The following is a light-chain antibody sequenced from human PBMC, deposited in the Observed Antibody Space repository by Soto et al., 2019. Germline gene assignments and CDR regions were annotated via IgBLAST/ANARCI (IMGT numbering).Light chain of an antibody. V-gene: IGKV1-12*02. CDR3: QQRSNWPSIT. Sequence: DIQMTQSPSSVSASVGDRVTITCRASQGVSTWLAWYQQKPGKAPNLLIYTASSLQSGVPSRFSGSGSGTDFTLTINGLQPEDCAVYYCQQRSNWPSITFGQGTRLEIK. CDR1: QGVSTW. J-gene: IGKJ5*01. CDR2: TAS.